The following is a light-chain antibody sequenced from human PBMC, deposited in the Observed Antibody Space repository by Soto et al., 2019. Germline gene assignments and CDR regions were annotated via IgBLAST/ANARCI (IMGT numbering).Light chain of an antibody. J-gene: IGKJ1*01. V-gene: IGKV3-20*01. CDR2: GAS. CDR1: QSVSSNY. CDR3: QQYDTSPRT. Sequence: EIVLTQSPGTLSLSPGERATLSCRASQSVSSNYLAWYQQKRGQTPRLLIYGASSRATGIPTRFSGSGSGTDFTLTISRLEPEDFAVYYYQQYDTSPRTFGHGTNVEI.